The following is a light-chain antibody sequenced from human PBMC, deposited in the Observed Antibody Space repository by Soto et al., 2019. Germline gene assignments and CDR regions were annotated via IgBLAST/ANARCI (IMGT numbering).Light chain of an antibody. J-gene: IGLJ1*01. CDR3: CSSGGXPTYV. V-gene: IGLV2-23*02. Sequence: QSALTQPASVSGSPGQSITISCTGTSSNVGSYKLVSWYQQHPGKAPKLMIFEVNKRPSGVSNRFSGSKSGNTASLTISGLKVEDEADYYCCSSGGXPTYVFGTGTKVTVL. CDR1: SSNVGSYKL. CDR2: EVN.